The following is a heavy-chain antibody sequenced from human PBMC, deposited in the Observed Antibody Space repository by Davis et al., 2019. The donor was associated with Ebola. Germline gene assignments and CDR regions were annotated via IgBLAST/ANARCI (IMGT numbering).Heavy chain of an antibody. J-gene: IGHJ5*02. CDR3: ARVQAARFGHNWFDP. CDR2: TYYRSKWYN. V-gene: IGHV6-1*01. D-gene: IGHD6-25*01. Sequence: SETLSLTCAISGDSVSSNSAAWNWIRQSPSRGLEWLGRTYYRSKWYNDYAVSVKSRITINPDTSKNQFSLQLNSVTPEDTAVYYCARVQAARFGHNWFDPGGQGTLVTVSS. CDR1: GDSVSSNSAA.